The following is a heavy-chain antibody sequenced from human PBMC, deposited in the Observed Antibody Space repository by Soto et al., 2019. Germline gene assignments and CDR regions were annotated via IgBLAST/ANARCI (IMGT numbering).Heavy chain of an antibody. CDR3: AHSRYSRSSFDY. J-gene: IGHJ4*02. Sequence: SGPTLVNPTQTLTLTCTFSGFSLTSNDVGVGWIRQPPGKALEWLALIYWDDDKRYSPSLKSRLTITKDTSKNQVVLRMTNMDPVDTPTYYCAHSRYSRSSFDYWGQGTLVTVSS. V-gene: IGHV2-5*02. D-gene: IGHD6-6*01. CDR2: IYWDDDK. CDR1: GFSLTSNDVG.